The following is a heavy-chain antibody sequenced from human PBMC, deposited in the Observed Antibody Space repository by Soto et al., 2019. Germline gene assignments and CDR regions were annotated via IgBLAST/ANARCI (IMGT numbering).Heavy chain of an antibody. CDR2: IYYSGST. J-gene: IGHJ3*02. CDR3: ARARLRAVYAFDI. CDR1: GGSVSGGAYY. Sequence: LSLTCTVSGGSVSGGAYYWTWIRQRPGKGLEWIGYIYYSGSTYYSPSLKSRLSISLDTSKNQFSLRLSSVTAADTAMYYCARARLRAVYAFDIWGQGAMVTVSS. V-gene: IGHV4-31*03. D-gene: IGHD5-12*01.